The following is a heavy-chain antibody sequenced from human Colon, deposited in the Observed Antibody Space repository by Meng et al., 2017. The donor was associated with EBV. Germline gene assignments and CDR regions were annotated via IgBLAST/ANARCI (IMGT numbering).Heavy chain of an antibody. V-gene: IGHV7-4-1*02. Sequence: VQLVKSGFELKKPGASVKVSCKASGYTFSTYTINWVRQAHGRGLEWMGWISTNTGTPTYTQGFTGRFVFSLDTSVSTAYLQISSLKAEDTAVYYCARGGNFDPWGQGTLVTVSS. CDR1: GYTFSTYT. CDR2: ISTNTGTP. J-gene: IGHJ5*02. D-gene: IGHD2/OR15-2a*01. CDR3: ARGGNFDP.